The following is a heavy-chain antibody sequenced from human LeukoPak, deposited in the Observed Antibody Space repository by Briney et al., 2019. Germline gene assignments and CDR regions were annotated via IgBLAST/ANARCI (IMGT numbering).Heavy chain of an antibody. Sequence: GGSLRLSCTASGLIFGDYAMTWVRQAPGKGLEWVANIKQDGSEKYYVDSVKGRFTISRDNAKNSLYLQMNSLRAEDTAVYYCARVYHNWNYEMLGFTPYYFDYWGQGTLVTVSS. D-gene: IGHD1-7*01. CDR3: ARVYHNWNYEMLGFTPYYFDY. CDR2: IKQDGSEK. CDR1: GLIFGDYA. J-gene: IGHJ4*02. V-gene: IGHV3-7*01.